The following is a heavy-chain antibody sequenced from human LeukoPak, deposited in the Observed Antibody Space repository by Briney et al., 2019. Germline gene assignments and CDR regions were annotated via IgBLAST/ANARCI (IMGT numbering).Heavy chain of an antibody. J-gene: IGHJ4*02. D-gene: IGHD1-26*01. Sequence: ASVKVSCKASGYTFTGYYMQWVRQAPGQGLEWMGWINPNSGDTKYAQKFQGRVTMTRDTSIRTAYMELSRLRSDDSAVYYCAPSGSYRSTDYYFDYWGQGTLATVSS. CDR3: APSGSYRSTDYYFDY. V-gene: IGHV1-2*02. CDR1: GYTFTGYY. CDR2: INPNSGDT.